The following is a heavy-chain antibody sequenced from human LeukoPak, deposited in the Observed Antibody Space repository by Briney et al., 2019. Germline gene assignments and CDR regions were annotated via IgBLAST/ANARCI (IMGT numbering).Heavy chain of an antibody. CDR2: IHPGDSDT. J-gene: IGHJ2*01. V-gene: IGHV5-51*01. CDR3: ARVVVVTATHWYFDL. CDR1: GYIFPNYW. D-gene: IGHD2-21*02. Sequence: GESLKISCEASGYIFPNYWIGWVRQVPGKGLDWMGLIHPGDSDTRYSPSFLGQVTISVDKSITTAYLQWSSLQASDAAIYFCARVVVVTATHWYFDLWGRGSLVTVFS.